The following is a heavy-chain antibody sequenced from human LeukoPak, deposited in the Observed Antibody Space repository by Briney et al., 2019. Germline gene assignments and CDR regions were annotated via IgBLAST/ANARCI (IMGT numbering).Heavy chain of an antibody. D-gene: IGHD2-21*02. J-gene: IGHJ4*02. Sequence: SETLSLTCTVSGGSISSYYWSWIRQPPGKGLEWIGYIYYSGSTNYNPSLKSRVTISVDTSKNQFSLKLSSVTAADTAVYYCARHMVTWGVDYWGQGTLVTVSS. V-gene: IGHV4-59*01. CDR1: GGSISSYY. CDR3: ARHMVTWGVDY. CDR2: IYYSGST.